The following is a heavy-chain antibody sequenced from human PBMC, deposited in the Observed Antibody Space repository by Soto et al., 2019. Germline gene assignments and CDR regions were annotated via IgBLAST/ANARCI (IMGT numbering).Heavy chain of an antibody. V-gene: IGHV4-59*01. CDR2: IYYSGST. CDR3: ARGGIAVAGTYWFDP. D-gene: IGHD6-19*01. J-gene: IGHJ5*02. Sequence: SETLSLTCTVSGGSISSYYWSWIRQPPGKGLEWIGYIYYSGSTNYNPSLRGRVTISVDTSKNQFSLKLSSVTAADTAVYYCARGGIAVAGTYWFDPWGQGTLVTVSS. CDR1: GGSISSYY.